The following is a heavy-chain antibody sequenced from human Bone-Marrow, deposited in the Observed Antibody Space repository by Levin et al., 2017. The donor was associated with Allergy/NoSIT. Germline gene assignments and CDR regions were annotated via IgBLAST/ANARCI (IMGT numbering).Heavy chain of an antibody. CDR1: GFTFSDYW. V-gene: IGHV3-7*03. CDR3: VRGGGYYGSW. D-gene: IGHD3-10*01. Sequence: HPGGSLRLSCEASGFTFSDYWMSWVRQPSGNGLEWVARINKGRNEISYVDSVKGRFTISRDDGKKSLYLQMNSLRVEDTAVYYCVRGGGYYGSWWGQGALVTVSS. J-gene: IGHJ4*02. CDR2: INKGRNEI.